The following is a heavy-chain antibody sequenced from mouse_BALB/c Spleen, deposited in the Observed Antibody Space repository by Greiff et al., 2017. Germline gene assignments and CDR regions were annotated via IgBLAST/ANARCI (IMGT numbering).Heavy chain of an antibody. J-gene: IGHJ4*01. CDR2: INPYNDGT. Sequence: EVQLQQSGPELVKPGASVKMSCKASGYTFTSYVMHWVKQKPGQGLEWIGYINPYNDGTKYNEKFKGKATLTSDKSSSTAYMELSSLTSEDSAVYYWDAPALYYGSSYKTYYYAMDYWGQGTSVTVSA. CDR1: GYTFTSYV. CDR3: DAPALYYGSSYKTYYYAMDY. D-gene: IGHD1-1*01. V-gene: IGHV1-14*01.